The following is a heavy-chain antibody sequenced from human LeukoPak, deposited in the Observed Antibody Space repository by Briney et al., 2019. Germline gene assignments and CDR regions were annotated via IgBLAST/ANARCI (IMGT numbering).Heavy chain of an antibody. J-gene: IGHJ4*02. D-gene: IGHD2-2*01. CDR2: ISAYNGNT. V-gene: IGHV1-18*01. CDR1: GGSFNSLA. Sequence: ASVKVSCKVSGGSFNSLAISWVRRAPGQGLEWMGWISAYNGNTNYAQKLQGRVTMTTDTSTSTAYMELRSLRSDDTAVYYCARDAGFYCSSTSCYEIDYWGQGTLVTVSS. CDR3: ARDAGFYCSSTSCYEIDY.